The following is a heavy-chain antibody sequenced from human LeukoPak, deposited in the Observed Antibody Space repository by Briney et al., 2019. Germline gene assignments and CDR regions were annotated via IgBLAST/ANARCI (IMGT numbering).Heavy chain of an antibody. D-gene: IGHD1-1*01. CDR2: ISGSGSST. CDR1: GFTFSDHY. J-gene: IGHJ4*02. Sequence: GGSLRLSCAASGFTFSDHYMDWVRQAPGKGLEWVSGISGSGSSTYYADSVKGRFTISRDNSKNTMYVQMNSLRAEDTALYYCATRTGASPYYFDYWGQGILVTVSS. V-gene: IGHV3-23*01. CDR3: ATRTGASPYYFDY.